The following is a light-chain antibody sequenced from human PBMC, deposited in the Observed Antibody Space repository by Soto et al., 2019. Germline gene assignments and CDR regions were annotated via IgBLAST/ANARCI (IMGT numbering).Light chain of an antibody. CDR2: DVN. CDR3: TSWTTSTTMR. CDR1: SSDIGAYNF. V-gene: IGLV2-14*03. J-gene: IGLJ2*01. Sequence: QSVLTQPASVSGSPGQSITISCTGTSSDIGAYNFVSWYQQHPGKAPKLMLYDVNIRPSGVSNRFSGSKSGNTASLTISGLQAEDEADYYCTSWTTSTTMRFGGGTKVTGL.